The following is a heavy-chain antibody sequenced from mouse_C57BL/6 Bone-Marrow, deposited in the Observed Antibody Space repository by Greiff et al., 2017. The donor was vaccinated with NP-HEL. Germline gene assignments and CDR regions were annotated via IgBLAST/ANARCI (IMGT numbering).Heavy chain of an antibody. D-gene: IGHD4-1*01. CDR1: GFNIKDDY. CDR2: IDPENGDT. CDR3: TNWYYAMDY. V-gene: IGHV14-4*01. J-gene: IGHJ4*01. Sequence: VQLQQSGAELVRPGASVKLSCTASGFNIKDDYMHWVKQRPEQGLEWIGWIDPENGDTEYASKFQGKATITADPSSNTAYLQLSSLTSEDTAVYYCTNWYYAMDYWGQGTSVTVSS.